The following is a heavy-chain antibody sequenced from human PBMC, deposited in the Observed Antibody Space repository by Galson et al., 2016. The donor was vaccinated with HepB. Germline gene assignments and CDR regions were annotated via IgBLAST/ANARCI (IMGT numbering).Heavy chain of an antibody. J-gene: IGHJ5*02. Sequence: SLRLSCAASGFPFTGYSMNWVRQAPGKGLEWVAYISASSNHIYYVDSVRGRFSVSRDNSKNSVYLQMNSLGTEDTAVYFCARDSPVAGETWCFDPWGLGTLVTVSS. CDR3: ARDSPVAGETWCFDP. V-gene: IGHV3-21*01. CDR1: GFPFTGYS. CDR2: ISASSNHI. D-gene: IGHD6-19*01.